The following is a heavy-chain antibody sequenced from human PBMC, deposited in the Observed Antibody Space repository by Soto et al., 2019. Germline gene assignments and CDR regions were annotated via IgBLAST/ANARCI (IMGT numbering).Heavy chain of an antibody. V-gene: IGHV5-51*01. D-gene: IGHD3-9*01. CDR1: GYSFTNYW. CDR2: IYPGDSDT. Sequence: GESLKISCKGSGYSFTNYWIAWVRQMPGKGLEWMGIIYPGDSDTRYSPSFQGQVSISADKSISTAYLQWSSLKASDTAMYYCARHPPTYDDSLTGYAGDFDIWGRGTVVTVAS. CDR3: ARHPPTYDDSLTGYAGDFDI. J-gene: IGHJ3*02.